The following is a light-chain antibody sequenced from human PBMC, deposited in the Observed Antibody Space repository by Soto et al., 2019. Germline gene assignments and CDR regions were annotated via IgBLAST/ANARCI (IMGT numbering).Light chain of an antibody. CDR1: QDISHF. Sequence: DIQMTQSPSSLSASIGDRVTLTCRASQDISHFLAWYQQRPGKVPTLLIYGASTLQSGVPSRFSGTGSGKDFTLTISSLQPEDVATYYCLKYNKDAPGMFGQGTKVDIK. CDR3: LKYNKDAPGM. V-gene: IGKV1-27*01. CDR2: GAS. J-gene: IGKJ1*01.